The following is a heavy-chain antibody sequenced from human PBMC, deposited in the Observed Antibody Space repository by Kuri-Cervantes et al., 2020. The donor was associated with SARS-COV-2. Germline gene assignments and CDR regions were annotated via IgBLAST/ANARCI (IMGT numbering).Heavy chain of an antibody. CDR2: ISYDGSNK. J-gene: IGHJ4*02. D-gene: IGHD6-19*01. Sequence: GGSLRLSCAASGFTFSSYAMHWVRQAPGKGLEWVAVISYDGSNKYYADSVKGRFTISRDDAKNSLYLQMNSLRTEDTAVYYCAREGIAVAGTDYWGQGTLVTVSS. CDR1: GFTFSSYA. V-gene: IGHV3-30-3*01. CDR3: AREGIAVAGTDY.